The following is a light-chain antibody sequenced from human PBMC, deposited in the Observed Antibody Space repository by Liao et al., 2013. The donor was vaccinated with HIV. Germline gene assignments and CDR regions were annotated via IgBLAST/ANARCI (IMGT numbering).Light chain of an antibody. CDR1: KLGDQF. J-gene: IGLJ2*01. CDR2: QDN. CDR3: QAWDISTVV. Sequence: SYELTQPPSVSVSPGQTATITCSGDKLGDQFASWYQQKPGQSPVLVISQDNKRPSGIPERFSGSNSGNTATLTISGTQAIDEADYYCQAWDISTVVFGGGTKLTVL. V-gene: IGLV3-1*01.